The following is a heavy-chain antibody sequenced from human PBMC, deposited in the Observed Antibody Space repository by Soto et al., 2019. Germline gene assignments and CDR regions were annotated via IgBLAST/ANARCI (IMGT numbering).Heavy chain of an antibody. Sequence: GASVKVSCKASGGSFSSDAITWVRQAPGQGLEWIGEIIPMFDTTNYAPEFQGRVTITADTATTTVYMEVNRLTPDDTALYYCARQRTTVVTQAYFDYWGQGALVTVSS. J-gene: IGHJ4*02. D-gene: IGHD2-21*02. V-gene: IGHV1-69*06. CDR1: GGSFSSDA. CDR2: IIPMFDTT. CDR3: ARQRTTVVTQAYFDY.